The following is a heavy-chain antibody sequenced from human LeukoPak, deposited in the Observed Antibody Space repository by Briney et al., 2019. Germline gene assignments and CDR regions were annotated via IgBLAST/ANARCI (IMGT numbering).Heavy chain of an antibody. J-gene: IGHJ5*02. CDR3: ARDLSGLERLGEHNWSDP. Sequence: SVKVSCKASGGTFSSYTISWVRQAPGQGLEWMGRIIPILGIANYAQKFQGRVTITADKSTSTAYMELSSLRSEDTAVYYCARDLSGLERLGEHNWSDPWGQGTLVTVSS. CDR2: IIPILGIA. V-gene: IGHV1-69*04. CDR1: GGTFSSYT. D-gene: IGHD1-1*01.